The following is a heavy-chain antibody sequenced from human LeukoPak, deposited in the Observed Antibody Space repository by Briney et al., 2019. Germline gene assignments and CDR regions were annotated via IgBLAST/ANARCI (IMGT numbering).Heavy chain of an antibody. CDR2: IKQDGNQK. J-gene: IGHJ4*02. CDR1: GYTFSSYW. D-gene: IGHD2-15*01. Sequence: GGSLRLSCAASGYTFSSYWMSGVRQAPGKGLEWVAIIKQDGNQKNYVDSVKGRFTISRDNAKNSLYLQMNSLRAEDTAVYYCVRGLVGYCSGGAWDGTCFDYWGQGTLVSVSS. CDR3: VRGLVGYCSGGAWDGTCFDY. V-gene: IGHV3-7*03.